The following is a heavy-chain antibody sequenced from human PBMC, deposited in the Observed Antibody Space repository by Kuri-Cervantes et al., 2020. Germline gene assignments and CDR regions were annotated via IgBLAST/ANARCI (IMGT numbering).Heavy chain of an antibody. CDR2: IRSKANSYAT. V-gene: IGHV3-73*01. D-gene: IGHD6-13*01. CDR3: TRPHSSSWYTDAFDI. J-gene: IGHJ3*02. CDR1: GFTFSGSA. Sequence: GGSLRLSCAASGFTFSGSAMHWVRQASGKGLEWVGRIRSKANSYATAYAASVKGRFTISRDDSKNTAYLQMNSLKTEDTAVYYCTRPHSSSWYTDAFDIWGQGTMVTVSS.